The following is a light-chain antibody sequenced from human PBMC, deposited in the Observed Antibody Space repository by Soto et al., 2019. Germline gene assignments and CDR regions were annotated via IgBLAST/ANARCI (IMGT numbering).Light chain of an antibody. Sequence: QSALTQPASVSGSPGQSITISCTGTSSDVGGYNYVSWYQQHPGKAPKLMIYEVSNRPSGVSNRFSGSKSGNTASLTISGLQAEDGADDYCSAYTSSGSWVFGGGTKLTVL. J-gene: IGLJ3*02. CDR1: SSDVGGYNY. CDR2: EVS. V-gene: IGLV2-14*01. CDR3: SAYTSSGSWV.